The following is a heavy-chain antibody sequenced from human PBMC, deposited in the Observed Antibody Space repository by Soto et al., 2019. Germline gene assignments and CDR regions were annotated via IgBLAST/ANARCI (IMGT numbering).Heavy chain of an antibody. V-gene: IGHV4-39*07. D-gene: IGHD3-3*02. CDR3: ASQKLDVPAFFDY. CDR2: IYYSGST. CDR1: GGSISSSSYY. J-gene: IGHJ4*02. Sequence: LSLTCTVSGGSISSSSYYWGWIRQPPGKGLEWIGSIYYSGSTYYNPSLKSRVTISLDKSKNQFSLKISSVTAADTAVYYCASQKLDVPAFFDYCSQGTLVTGSS.